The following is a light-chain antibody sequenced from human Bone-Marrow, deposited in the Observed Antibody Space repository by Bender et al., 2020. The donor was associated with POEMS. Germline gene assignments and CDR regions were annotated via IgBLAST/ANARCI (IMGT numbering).Light chain of an antibody. J-gene: IGLJ3*02. Sequence: QSALTQPASVSGSPGQSITISCTGTRSDIGTYNYVSWYQQYPGKAPKIMLYNVDNRPSGVPDRFSASKSGTSASLAITGLQADDEADYYCQSYDTTLSAWVFGGGTKLTVL. CDR3: QSYDTTLSAWV. V-gene: IGLV2-14*03. CDR2: NVD. CDR1: RSDIGTYNY.